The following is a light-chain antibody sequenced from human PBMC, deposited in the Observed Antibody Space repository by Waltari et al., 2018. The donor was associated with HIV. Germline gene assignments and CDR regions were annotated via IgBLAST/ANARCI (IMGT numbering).Light chain of an antibody. V-gene: IGLV2-23*02. CDR1: GSTVGGHNN. Sequence: QSALTQPASVSGSPGQSITIPCTGTGSTVGGHNNVSWYQQHPAKAPKLRIYDVNKRPSGISIRFSCSKSGNTASLTIAGLQAEDEADYYCCSYAGSSTLGFGGGTKLTVL. J-gene: IGLJ2*01. CDR3: CSYAGSSTLG. CDR2: DVN.